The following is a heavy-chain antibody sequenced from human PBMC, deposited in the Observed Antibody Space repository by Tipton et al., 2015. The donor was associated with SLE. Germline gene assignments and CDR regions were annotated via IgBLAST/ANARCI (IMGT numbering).Heavy chain of an antibody. CDR1: GGTFSSYA. J-gene: IGHJ3*02. Sequence: QLVQSGAEVKKPGSSVKVSCKASGGTFSSYAISWVRQAPGQGLEWMGGIIPIFGTANYAQKFQGRVTITTDESTSPAYMELSSLRSEDTAVYYCARALKGWQQLVPGAFDIWGQGTMVTVSS. V-gene: IGHV1-69*05. CDR3: ARALKGWQQLVPGAFDI. CDR2: IIPIFGTA. D-gene: IGHD6-13*01.